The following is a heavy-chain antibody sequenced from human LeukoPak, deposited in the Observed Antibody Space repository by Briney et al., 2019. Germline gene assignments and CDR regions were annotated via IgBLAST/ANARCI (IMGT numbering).Heavy chain of an antibody. V-gene: IGHV3-7*04. J-gene: IGHJ4*02. D-gene: IGHD6-13*01. CDR1: VLTFSNDW. CDR2: IKKGGIEK. CDR3: ARGGSSSSWFWID. Sequence: GGSLRLSCAPSVLTFSNDWMTWGRQAPGEGLEWVANIKKGGIEKYYLNSMKGRFCISRANAKNSLYLQMNSLTVEDTAVYQCARGGSSSSWFWIDWGQGTLVTVSS.